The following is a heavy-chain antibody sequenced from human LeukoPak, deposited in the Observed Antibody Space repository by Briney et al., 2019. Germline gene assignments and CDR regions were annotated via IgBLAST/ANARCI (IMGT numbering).Heavy chain of an antibody. CDR1: GGPFSSYA. D-gene: IGHD2-2*01. Sequence: WASVKVSCKASGGPFSSYAISWVRQAPGQGLEWMGGIIPMFGTAKYAQKFQGRVTTTADESTSTAHMELSSLRSEDTAVYYCARERCSSTSCYSDYWGQGTLVTVSS. V-gene: IGHV1-69*13. CDR3: ARERCSSTSCYSDY. J-gene: IGHJ4*02. CDR2: IIPMFGTA.